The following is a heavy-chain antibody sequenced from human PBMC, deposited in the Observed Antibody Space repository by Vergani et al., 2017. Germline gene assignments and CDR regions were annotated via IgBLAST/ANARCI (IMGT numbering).Heavy chain of an antibody. D-gene: IGHD6-13*01. CDR1: GGSIRRTFYY. CDR2: IYFSGST. CDR3: ARHKEQLVAGNYYYYYYMDV. J-gene: IGHJ6*03. V-gene: IGHV4-39*01. Sequence: QLQLQESDPGLVKPSETLSLTCTVSGGSIRRTFYYWGWIRPPPGKGLEWIGTIYFSGSTYYNPFLKSPVTISVDTSKNQFSLKLNSVTAADTAVYYCARHKEQLVAGNYYYYYYMDVWGKGTTVTVSS.